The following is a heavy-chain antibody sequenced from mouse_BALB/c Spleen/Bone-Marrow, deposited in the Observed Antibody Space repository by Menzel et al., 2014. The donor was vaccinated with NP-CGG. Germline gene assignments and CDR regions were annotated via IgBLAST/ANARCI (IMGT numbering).Heavy chain of an antibody. CDR1: GYTFIDYE. V-gene: IGHV1-15*01. CDR2: IHPGSGGT. J-gene: IGHJ2*01. CDR3: ARLRQLGLRTIDY. Sequence: LVESGAELVRPGASVKLSCKALGYTFIDYEIHWVKQTPVHGLEWIGAIHPGSGGTAYNRKFKGKATLTADKYSSTVYMELSSLTSEDSVVYYCARLRQLGLRTIDYWGQGTTLTVSS. D-gene: IGHD3-2*01.